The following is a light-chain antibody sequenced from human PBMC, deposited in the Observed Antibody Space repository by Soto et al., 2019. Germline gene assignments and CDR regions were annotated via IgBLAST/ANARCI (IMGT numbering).Light chain of an antibody. CDR2: DAS. J-gene: IGKJ2*01. Sequence: DIPMTQSPSTLSASVGDRVTITCRASQNIGTWLAWYQQKPGKAPNLLIYDASNLESGVPSRFSGSGSGTEFTLTISSLQPDDFATYYCQQCSSYSYTFGQGTKLEIK. CDR1: QNIGTW. CDR3: QQCSSYSYT. V-gene: IGKV1-5*01.